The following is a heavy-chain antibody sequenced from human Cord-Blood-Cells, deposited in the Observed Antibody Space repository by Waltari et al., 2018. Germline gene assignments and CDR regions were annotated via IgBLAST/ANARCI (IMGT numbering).Heavy chain of an antibody. V-gene: IGHV3-53*01. D-gene: IGHD3-22*01. CDR2: IYSGGST. Sequence: EVQLVESGGGLIQPGGSLRLSCAASGLTVRRAYMSGASQVPGKGLEWVSVIYSGGSTYYADSVKGRFTISRDNSKNTLYLQMNSLRAEDTAVYYCARGDYDSSGYYFDCWGQGTLVTVSS. CDR1: GLTVRRAY. CDR3: ARGDYDSSGYYFDC. J-gene: IGHJ4*02.